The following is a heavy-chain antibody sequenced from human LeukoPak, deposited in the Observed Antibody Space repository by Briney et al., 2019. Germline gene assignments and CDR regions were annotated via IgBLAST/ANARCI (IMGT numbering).Heavy chain of an antibody. J-gene: IGHJ5*02. CDR2: IIPIFGTA. Sequence: ASVKVSCKASGGTFSSYAISWVRQAPGQGLEWMGGIIPIFGTANYAQKFQGRVTITADESTSTAYMELSSLRSEDTAVYYCARWRGQLALSRLDPWGQGTLVTVSS. CDR3: ARWRGQLALSRLDP. CDR1: GGTFSSYA. D-gene: IGHD6-6*01. V-gene: IGHV1-69*13.